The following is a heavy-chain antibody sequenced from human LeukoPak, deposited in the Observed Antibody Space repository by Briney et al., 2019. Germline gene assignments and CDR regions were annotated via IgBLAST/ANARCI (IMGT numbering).Heavy chain of an antibody. J-gene: IGHJ5*02. CDR2: INPNSGGT. Sequence: ASVKVSCKASGYTFTCYYMHWVRQAPGQGLEWMGWINPNSGGTNYAQRFQGRVSMTRDTSVSTAYMALSRLRSDVTAVYYCARDQVRIGDYSKYGWFDPWGQGRLVAVSS. D-gene: IGHD4-11*01. V-gene: IGHV1-2*02. CDR1: GYTFTCYY. CDR3: ARDQVRIGDYSKYGWFDP.